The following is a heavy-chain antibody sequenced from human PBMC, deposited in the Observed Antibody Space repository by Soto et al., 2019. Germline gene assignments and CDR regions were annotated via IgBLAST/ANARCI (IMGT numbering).Heavy chain of an antibody. V-gene: IGHV1-69*06. CDR3: AVTVTGSRSPLAH. CDR1: GGTFSSNA. D-gene: IGHD3-9*01. CDR2: IIPIYASP. J-gene: IGHJ4*02. Sequence: QVQLVQSGAEVKKPGSSVKVSCKASGGTFSSNAISWVRQAPGQGLEWMGGIIPIYASPNYAQNFQGRVTVTADKATSTAYLELRRLKFADSDIYYCAVTVTGSRSPLAHWGRGTLVIVSS.